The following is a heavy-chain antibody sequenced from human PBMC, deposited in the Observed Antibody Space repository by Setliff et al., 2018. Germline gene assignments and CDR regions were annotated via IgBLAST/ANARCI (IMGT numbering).Heavy chain of an antibody. CDR2: INPSGGST. V-gene: IGHV1-46*01. J-gene: IGHJ3*02. CDR1: GYTFTSYY. D-gene: IGHD1-26*01. Sequence: ASVKVSCKASGYTFTSYYVHWVRQAPGQGLEWMGMINPSGGSTFYARNFQGGVTMTRDTSTSTVYMELGSLRSDDTAVYYCARASAKYEGGAFDIWGQGTMFTVSS. CDR3: ARASAKYEGGAFDI.